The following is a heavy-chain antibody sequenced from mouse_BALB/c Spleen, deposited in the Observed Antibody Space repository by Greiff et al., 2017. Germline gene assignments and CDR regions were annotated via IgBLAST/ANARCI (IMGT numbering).Heavy chain of an antibody. D-gene: IGHD1-1*01. CDR3: ARDKYYGSSLWYFDV. CDR2: ISSGGSYT. CDR1: GFTFSSYA. Sequence: DVMLVESGGGLVKPGGSLKLSCAASGFTFSSYAMSWVRQSPEKRLEWVAEISSGGSYTYYPDTVTGRFTISRDNAKNTLYLEMSSLRSEDTAMYYCARDKYYGSSLWYFDVWGAGTTVTVSS. V-gene: IGHV5-9-4*01. J-gene: IGHJ1*01.